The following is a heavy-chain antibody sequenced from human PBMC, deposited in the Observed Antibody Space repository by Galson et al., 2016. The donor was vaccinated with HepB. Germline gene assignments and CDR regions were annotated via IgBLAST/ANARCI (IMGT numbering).Heavy chain of an antibody. Sequence: SLRLSCAASGFTFRQYGIHWVRLTPGKGLEWLSYIEWDSKNIRYTESVRGRFTVSRDNAKNSVYLQLSGLRVEDRAIYYCARDGPNCNYDFWGQGTRVTVSS. CDR3: ARDGPNCNYDF. V-gene: IGHV3-48*04. CDR2: IEWDSKNI. CDR1: GFTFRQYG. D-gene: IGHD2-21*01. J-gene: IGHJ4*02.